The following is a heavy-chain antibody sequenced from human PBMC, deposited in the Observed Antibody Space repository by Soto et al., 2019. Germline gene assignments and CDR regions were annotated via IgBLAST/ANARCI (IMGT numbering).Heavy chain of an antibody. Sequence: GEFLKIPRRGAGYNFAGHWITWVRQKTGKGLEWMGRIDPSDSQTYYSPSFRGHVTISVTKSITTVFLQWSSLRASDTAMYYCARQIYDSDTGPNFQYYFDSWGQGTPVTVSS. CDR2: IDPSDSQT. J-gene: IGHJ4*02. V-gene: IGHV5-10-1*01. CDR3: ARQIYDSDTGPNFQYYFDS. CDR1: GYNFAGHW. D-gene: IGHD3-22*01.